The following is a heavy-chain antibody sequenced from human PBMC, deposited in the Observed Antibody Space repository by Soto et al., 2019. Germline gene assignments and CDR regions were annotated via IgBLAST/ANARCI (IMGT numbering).Heavy chain of an antibody. CDR3: ARGVNDYGASGEIDAFDI. CDR1: GYTFTSYG. D-gene: IGHD4-17*01. Sequence: QVQLVQSGAEVKKPGASVKVSCKASGYTFTSYGISWVRQAPGQGLEWMGWISAYNGNTNYAQKLQGRVTMTTDTSTSTAYLELRRLTSDATAVYYCARGVNDYGASGEIDAFDIWGQGTMVTVSS. V-gene: IGHV1-18*01. CDR2: ISAYNGNT. J-gene: IGHJ3*02.